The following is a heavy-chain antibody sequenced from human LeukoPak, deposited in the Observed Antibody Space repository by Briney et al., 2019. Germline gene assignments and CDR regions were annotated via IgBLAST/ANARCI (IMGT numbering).Heavy chain of an antibody. CDR3: ARGGGYCSGGSCLRYFDL. CDR2: IYTSGST. V-gene: IGHV4-61*02. CDR1: GGSISSGSYY. J-gene: IGHJ2*01. Sequence: SETLSLTCTVPGGSISSGSYYWSWIRQPGGEGLEWIGRIYTSGSTNYSTSLKSRGIISVDTSKNQCSLKQSSVTAADTAVYYCARGGGYCSGGSCLRYFDLRGRGTLVTGAS. D-gene: IGHD2-15*01.